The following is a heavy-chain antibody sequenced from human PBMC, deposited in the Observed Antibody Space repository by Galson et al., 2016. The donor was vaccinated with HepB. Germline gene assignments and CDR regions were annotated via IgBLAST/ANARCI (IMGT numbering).Heavy chain of an antibody. D-gene: IGHD2/OR15-2a*01. J-gene: IGHJ3*02. V-gene: IGHV3-72*01. CDR3: ARPSGKYSGGFDI. CDR2: TRNKVNSYTT. Sequence: SLRLSCAASGFRFSEHYMDWVRQAPGKGLEWVGRTRNKVNSYTTEYAASVKGRFTISRDDSKNSLYLQMKSLKTEDTALYYCARPSGKYSGGFDIWGQGTMVTVSS. CDR1: GFRFSEHY.